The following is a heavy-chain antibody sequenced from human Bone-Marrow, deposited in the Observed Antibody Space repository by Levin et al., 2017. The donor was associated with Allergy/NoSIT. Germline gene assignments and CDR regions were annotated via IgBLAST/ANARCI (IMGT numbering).Heavy chain of an antibody. J-gene: IGHJ5*02. Sequence: SCAVYGGALSGTYWNWIRQPPGKGLEWIGEISSGGLTKYNPSLKSRVTISVDTSKNQFSLKLRPVIAADTAVYFCARGAEGDDGITTSDWFDPWGQGTLVTVSS. V-gene: IGHV4-34*01. CDR1: GGALSGTY. CDR2: ISSGGLT. D-gene: IGHD3-3*01. CDR3: ARGAEGDDGITTSDWFDP.